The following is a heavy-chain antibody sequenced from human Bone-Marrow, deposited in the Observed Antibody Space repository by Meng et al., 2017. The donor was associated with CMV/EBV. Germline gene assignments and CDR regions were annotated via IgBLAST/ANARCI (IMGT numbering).Heavy chain of an antibody. Sequence: SVKVSCKASGFTFSSSAVQWVRQARGQGLEWIGWIVVGSGSTNYAQQFQERVTITRDMSTTTAYMELSSLRSEDTAVYYCARGFMGYCSSTSCYDYYYYGMDVWGQGTTVTVPS. CDR1: GFTFSSSA. D-gene: IGHD2-2*01. CDR2: IVVGSGST. V-gene: IGHV1-58*01. J-gene: IGHJ6*02. CDR3: ARGFMGYCSSTSCYDYYYYGMDV.